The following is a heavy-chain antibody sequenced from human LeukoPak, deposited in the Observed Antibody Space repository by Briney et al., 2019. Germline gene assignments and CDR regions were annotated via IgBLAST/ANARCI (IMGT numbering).Heavy chain of an antibody. CDR1: GFTFDDYG. CDR2: INWNGGST. CDR3: ARDMTTVTTPGY. D-gene: IGHD4-17*01. J-gene: IGHJ4*02. V-gene: IGHV3-20*04. Sequence: GGSLRLSCAASGFTFDDYGMSWVRQAPGRGLEWVSGINWNGGSTGYADSVKCRFTISRDNAKYSLYLQMNSLRAEDTALYYCARDMTTVTTPGYWGQGTLVTVSS.